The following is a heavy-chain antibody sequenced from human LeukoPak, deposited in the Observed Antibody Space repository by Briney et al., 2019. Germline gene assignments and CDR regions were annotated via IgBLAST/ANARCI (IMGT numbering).Heavy chain of an antibody. CDR3: AKGGYCSSSSCYGQELKIDY. J-gene: IGHJ4*02. D-gene: IGHD2-2*01. Sequence: GGSLRLSCAASGFSFSSYEMNWVRQAPGKGLEWVSNISPSGSTKYYADSVKGRFTVSRDNSKNTLYLQMNSLRVEDTAVYYCAKGGYCSSSSCYGQELKIDYWGQGTLVTVSS. CDR1: GFSFSSYE. CDR2: ISPSGSTK. V-gene: IGHV3-48*03.